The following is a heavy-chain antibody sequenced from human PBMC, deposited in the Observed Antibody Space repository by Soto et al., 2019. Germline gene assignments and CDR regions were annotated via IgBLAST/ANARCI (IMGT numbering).Heavy chain of an antibody. CDR3: ARDRDDYGSGNYYNRIDF. J-gene: IGHJ4*02. D-gene: IGHD3-10*01. CDR1: GGIFSTYA. CDR2: IIPIFGTP. Sequence: QVQLVQSGAEVKKPGSSVKVSCKASGGIFSTYAISWLRQAPGQGLEWMGGIIPIFGTPNYAQRFQGRVTITADEAMSTAYRELSRRRAEDTAVYYCARDRDDYGSGNYYNRIDFWGQGTLVTVSS. V-gene: IGHV1-69*01.